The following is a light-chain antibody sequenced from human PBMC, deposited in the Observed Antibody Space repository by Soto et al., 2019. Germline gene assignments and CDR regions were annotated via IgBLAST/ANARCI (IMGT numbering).Light chain of an antibody. CDR2: GAS. CDR1: QSVSSN. V-gene: IGKV3-15*01. J-gene: IGKJ1*01. Sequence: EIVMTQSRATLSVSPGARATLSCRASQSVSSNLAWYQQKPGQAPRLLIYGASSRATGIPARFSGSVSGTEFTLTISSLQSEDFAVYYCQQYDYWPRTFGQGTKVDIK. CDR3: QQYDYWPRT.